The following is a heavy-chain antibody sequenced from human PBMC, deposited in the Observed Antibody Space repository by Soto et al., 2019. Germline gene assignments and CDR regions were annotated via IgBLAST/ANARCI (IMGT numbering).Heavy chain of an antibody. J-gene: IGHJ4*02. CDR3: ARARLDTPALEY. CDR1: GFSFRSYA. D-gene: IGHD2-2*01. Sequence: QVQLVESGGGVVQPGRSLRLSSAASGFSFRSYAMHWVRQAPGKGLEWVAVMSYDGSDKDYADSVKGRFTISRDNSKNTLYLQMSSLRAEDTAVYYCARARLDTPALEYWGQGTLVTVSS. V-gene: IGHV3-30-3*01. CDR2: MSYDGSDK.